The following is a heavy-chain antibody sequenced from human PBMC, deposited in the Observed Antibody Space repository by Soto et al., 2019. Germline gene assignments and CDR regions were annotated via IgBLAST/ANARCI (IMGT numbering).Heavy chain of an antibody. D-gene: IGHD3-10*01. CDR1: GCSISSGDYY. Sequence: PSETLSLTCTFSGCSISSGDYYWSWIRQPPGKGLEWIGYIYYSGSTYYNPSLKSRVTISVDTSKNQFSLKLSSVAAADTAVYYCARVIPPLEFWFDPWGQGTLVTVSS. V-gene: IGHV4-30-4*01. J-gene: IGHJ5*02. CDR2: IYYSGST. CDR3: ARVIPPLEFWFDP.